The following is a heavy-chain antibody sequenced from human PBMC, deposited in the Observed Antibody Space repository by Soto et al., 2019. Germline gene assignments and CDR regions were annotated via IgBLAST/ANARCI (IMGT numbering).Heavy chain of an antibody. J-gene: IGHJ6*02. V-gene: IGHV3-23*01. CDR2: ISGSGGSA. Sequence: EVQLLESGGGLVQPGGSLRLSCAASGFTFSSYAMSWVRQAPGKGLEWVSAISGSGGSAYFADSVKGRFTISRDNSKNTLYLQMNSLRAEDTAVYYCAKDFRYSSGWRDYYGMDVWGQGTTVTVSS. CDR3: AKDFRYSSGWRDYYGMDV. D-gene: IGHD6-19*01. CDR1: GFTFSSYA.